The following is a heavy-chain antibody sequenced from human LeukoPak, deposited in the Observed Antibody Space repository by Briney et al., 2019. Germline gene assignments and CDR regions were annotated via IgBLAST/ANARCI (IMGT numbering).Heavy chain of an antibody. Sequence: PGGSLRLSCAASGFAFSTYAMSWVRQAPGKGLEWVSGISGSGGSTYYADSVKGRFTISRDNSKNTLYLQVNSLIAGDTAIYYCAKNRALHEIDYWGQGTLVTVSS. J-gene: IGHJ4*02. CDR2: ISGSGGST. D-gene: IGHD2-21*01. V-gene: IGHV3-23*01. CDR1: GFAFSTYA. CDR3: AKNRALHEIDY.